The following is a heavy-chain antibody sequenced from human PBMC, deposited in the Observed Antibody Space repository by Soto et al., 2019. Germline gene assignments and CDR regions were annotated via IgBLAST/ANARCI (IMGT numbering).Heavy chain of an antibody. CDR3: ARVTGKIVVPDIINWFDP. D-gene: IGHD2-2*01. J-gene: IGHJ5*02. CDR1: GGSVSSESHY. CDR2: IYYTGST. V-gene: IGHV4-61*01. Sequence: SETLSLTCTVSGGSVSSESHYWSWIRQTPGKGLEWIGYIYYTGSTNYNPSLKGRVTMSVDTSRDQVSLRLRSVTRADTAVYYCARVTGKIVVPDIINWFDPWGQGTLVTVSS.